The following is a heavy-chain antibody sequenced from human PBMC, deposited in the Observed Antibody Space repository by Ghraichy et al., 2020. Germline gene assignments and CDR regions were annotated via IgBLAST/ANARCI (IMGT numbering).Heavy chain of an antibody. Sequence: GALRLSCAASGFTFSSYAMSWVRQAPGKGLEWVANIKGDGSYMNYADSVKGRFTISRDNAKRSLYLQMHSLRGEDTAVYYCIKDYQGNWGQGTLVTVSS. D-gene: IGHD3-10*01. CDR2: IKGDGSYM. V-gene: IGHV3-7*03. CDR3: IKDYQGN. J-gene: IGHJ4*02. CDR1: GFTFSSYA.